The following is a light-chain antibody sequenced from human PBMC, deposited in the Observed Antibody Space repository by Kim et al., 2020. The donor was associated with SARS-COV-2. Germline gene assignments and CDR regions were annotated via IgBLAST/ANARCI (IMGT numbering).Light chain of an antibody. V-gene: IGLV7-43*01. CDR1: TGAVTGNQY. CDR3: LLFYSGAQIWV. J-gene: IGLJ3*02. CDR2: APN. Sequence: GTVTLTGTSRTGAVTGNQYPTWFQQKPGQQPRALFYAPNSKHSLTPARFAGFLLGGKAALTLSGVQPEDEADYYCLLFYSGAQIWVFGGGTQLTVL.